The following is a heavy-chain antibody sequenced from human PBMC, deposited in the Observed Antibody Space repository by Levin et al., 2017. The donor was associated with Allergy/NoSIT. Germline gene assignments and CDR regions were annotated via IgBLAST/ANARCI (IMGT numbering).Heavy chain of an antibody. V-gene: IGHV4-59*01. J-gene: IGHJ5*02. CDR1: GVSITSYY. CDR2: IYYSGTT. CDR3: ARRGHGDYGVDP. Sequence: KASETLSLTCTVSGVSITSYYWTWIRQTPGKGLEWIGDIYYSGTTNYNPSLKSRVTISVDTSKNQFSLRLTSVTAADTAVYYCARRGHGDYGVDPWGQGTLVTVSS. D-gene: IGHD4-17*01.